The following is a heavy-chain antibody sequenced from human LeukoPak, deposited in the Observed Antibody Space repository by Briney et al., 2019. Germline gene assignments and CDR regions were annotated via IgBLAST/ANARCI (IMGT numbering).Heavy chain of an antibody. CDR1: GYSISSGRY. Sequence: SETLSLTCAVSGYSISSGRYWGWIRQPPGKGLEWIGSVFHSGSTYYNPSLKSRVTISVDTSKNHFSLNLRSVTAADTAVYYCARSLSTAGIVYWGQGTLVTVSS. D-gene: IGHD2-2*01. V-gene: IGHV4-38-2*01. CDR2: VFHSGST. J-gene: IGHJ4*02. CDR3: ARSLSTAGIVY.